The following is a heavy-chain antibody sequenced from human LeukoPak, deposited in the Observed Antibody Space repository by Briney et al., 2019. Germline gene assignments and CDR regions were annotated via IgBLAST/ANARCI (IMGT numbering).Heavy chain of an antibody. D-gene: IGHD3-9*01. CDR3: VIVRGYFDSSGSDY. V-gene: IGHV3-64D*06. Sequence: PGGSLRLSCSASGFTFSRYTIHWVRQAPGKGLEFVSAITSNGGSAYYADSVKRRFTISRDNSKNTVYLKMSSLRAEDTAVYYCVIVRGYFDSSGSDYWGQGTLVTVSS. J-gene: IGHJ4*02. CDR2: ITSNGGSA. CDR1: GFTFSRYT.